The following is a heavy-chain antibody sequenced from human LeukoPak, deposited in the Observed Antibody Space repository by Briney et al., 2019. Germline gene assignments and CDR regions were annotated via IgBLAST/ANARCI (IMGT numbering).Heavy chain of an antibody. V-gene: IGHV4-59*12. CDR3: ARDRNGWFDP. CDR2: IYYSGST. CDR1: VGSIRSYY. Sequence: PSETLSLTSTDSVGSIRSYYWSWIRQPPGKGLEWIGYIYYSGSTNYNPSLKSRVTISVDTSRNQFSLKLSSVTAADTAVYYCARDRNGWFDPWGQGTLVTVSS. J-gene: IGHJ5*02.